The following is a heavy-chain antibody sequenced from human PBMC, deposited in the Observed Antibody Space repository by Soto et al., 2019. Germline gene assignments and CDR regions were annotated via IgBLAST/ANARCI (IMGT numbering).Heavy chain of an antibody. CDR3: AREGVAAPGTGSRPLSMYVFDP. CDR2: IIPIFGTA. V-gene: IGHV1-69*13. D-gene: IGHD6-13*01. CDR1: GVTFSTYA. J-gene: IGHJ5*02. Sequence: GASVKVSCKACGVTFSTYAISWVRQAPGQGLEWMGGIIPIFGTANYAQNFQGRVTITADESTTTAYMELSSLRSEDTAVYYCAREGVAAPGTGSRPLSMYVFDPWGQGTLVTVSS.